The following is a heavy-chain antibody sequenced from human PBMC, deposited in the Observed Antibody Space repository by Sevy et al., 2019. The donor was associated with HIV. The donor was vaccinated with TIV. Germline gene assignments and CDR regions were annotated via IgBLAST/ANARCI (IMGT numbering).Heavy chain of an antibody. D-gene: IGHD5-18*01. CDR2: IYTSGST. Sequence: SETLSLTCTASGGSISSYYWSWIRQPAGKGLEWIGRIYTSGSTNYNPSLKSRVTRSVDTSNNQFSLKLSSVTAADTAVYYCARGANTAMVKSWFDPWGQGTLVTVSS. CDR3: ARGANTAMVKSWFDP. J-gene: IGHJ5*02. CDR1: GGSISSYY. V-gene: IGHV4-4*07.